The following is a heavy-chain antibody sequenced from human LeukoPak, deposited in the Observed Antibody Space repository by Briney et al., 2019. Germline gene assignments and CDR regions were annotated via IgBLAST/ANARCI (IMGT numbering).Heavy chain of an antibody. J-gene: IGHJ4*02. V-gene: IGHV1-69*04. D-gene: IGHD5-12*01. CDR1: GGTFSSYA. CDR3: ATNTAGYS. Sequence: SVKVSCKASGGTFSSYAISWVRQAPGQGPEWMGRIIPILGIANYAQKFQGRVTITADKSTSTAYMELSSLRSEDTAVYYCATNTAGYSWGQGTLVTVSS. CDR2: IIPILGIA.